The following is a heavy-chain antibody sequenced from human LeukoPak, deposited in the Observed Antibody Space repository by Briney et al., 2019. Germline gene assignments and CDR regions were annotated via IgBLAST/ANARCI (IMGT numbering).Heavy chain of an antibody. CDR1: GYGFTSYW. J-gene: IGHJ4*02. CDR3: ARRGGAQNFDF. Sequence: GESLKISGKGSGYGFTSYWIGCVRQVPGKGLEWMGIISPGDSDTRYSPSLQGQVTISADKSITTTYLQWSSLKASDTAMYYCARRGGAQNFDFWGQGTLVTVSS. V-gene: IGHV5-51*01. CDR2: ISPGDSDT. D-gene: IGHD1-26*01.